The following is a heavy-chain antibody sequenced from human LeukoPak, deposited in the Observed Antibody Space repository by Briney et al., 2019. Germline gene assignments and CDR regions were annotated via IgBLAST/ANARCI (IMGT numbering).Heavy chain of an antibody. CDR3: SASPFTVTTNFDY. D-gene: IGHD4-17*01. V-gene: IGHV1-24*01. CDR2: FDPEDGET. J-gene: IGHJ4*02. Sequence: ASVKVSCKVSGYTLAQLSMHWVRQAPGKGLEWVGEFDPEDGETIYAQKFQGRVTMTGDTSTDTAYLELSSLTPEDTAVYYFSASPFTVTTNFDYWGQGTLVSVSS. CDR1: GYTLAQLS.